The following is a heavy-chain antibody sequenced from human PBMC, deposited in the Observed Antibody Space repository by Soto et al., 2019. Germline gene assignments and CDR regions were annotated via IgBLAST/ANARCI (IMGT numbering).Heavy chain of an antibody. V-gene: IGHV3-74*02. J-gene: IGHJ4*02. CDR2: INGDGSTT. Sequence: EVQLLESGGGSVQPGGSLKLSCAGSGFAFSSYWIHWVRQVPGKGLVWVSRINGDGSTTSYADSVRGRFTISRDNAKDTLYLQMNSLRAEDTALYYCARVGQGRYYFDYWGQGTLVTVSS. CDR3: ARVGQGRYYFDY. CDR1: GFAFSSYW.